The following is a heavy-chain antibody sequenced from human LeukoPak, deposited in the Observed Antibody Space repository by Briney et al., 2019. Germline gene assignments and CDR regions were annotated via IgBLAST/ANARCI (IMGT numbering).Heavy chain of an antibody. CDR3: ARVSSSSTNNFDS. CDR1: GFTFSTYP. J-gene: IGHJ5*01. Sequence: GGSLRLSCAASGFTFSTYPMHWVRQAPGKGLEWVAVISYDGSYKYYADSVKGRFSISRDNSKKTLYLQMSSLRDEDTAVYYCARVSSSSTNNFDSWGQGTLVTVSS. V-gene: IGHV3-30*03. D-gene: IGHD6-19*01. CDR2: ISYDGSYK.